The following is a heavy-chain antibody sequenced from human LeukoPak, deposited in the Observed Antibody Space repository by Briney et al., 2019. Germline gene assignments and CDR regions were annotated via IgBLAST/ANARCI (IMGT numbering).Heavy chain of an antibody. CDR2: IIPIFGTA. CDR3: ATGYSSGYYHPTFDY. J-gene: IGHJ4*02. V-gene: IGHV1-69*06. Sequence: GSSVKVSCKASGGTFSSYAISWVRQAPGQGLEWMGGIIPIFGTANYAQKFQGRVTITADKSTSTAYMELSRLRSDDTAVYYCATGYSSGYYHPTFDYWGQGTLVTVSS. CDR1: GGTFSSYA. D-gene: IGHD6-19*01.